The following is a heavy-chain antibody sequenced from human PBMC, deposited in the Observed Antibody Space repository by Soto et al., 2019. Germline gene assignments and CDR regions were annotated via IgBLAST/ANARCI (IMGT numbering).Heavy chain of an antibody. V-gene: IGHV4-59*01. CDR1: GGSISSYY. CDR2: IYYSGST. J-gene: IGHJ4*02. Sequence: SETLSLTCTVSGGSISSYYWSWIRQPPGKGLEWIGYIYYSGSTNYNPSLKSRVTISVDTSKNQFSLKLSSVTAADTAVYYCARGRADIVVVPAFDYWGQGTLATVSS. D-gene: IGHD2-2*01. CDR3: ARGRADIVVVPAFDY.